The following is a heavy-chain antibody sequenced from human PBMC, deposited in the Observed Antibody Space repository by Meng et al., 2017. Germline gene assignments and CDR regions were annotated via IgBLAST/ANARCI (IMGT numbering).Heavy chain of an antibody. CDR2: IIPIFATA. V-gene: IGHV1-69*01. CDR1: GGTFRSYA. Sequence: QVQVVQSGAEVKRPGSSGKGSCKACGGTFRSYAISWVRQAPGQGLEWMGGIIPIFATANYAQKFRGRVTITADESTSTAYMELSSLRSEDTAVYYCAKEVDNWFDPWGQGTLVTVSS. D-gene: IGHD2-15*01. CDR3: AKEVDNWFDP. J-gene: IGHJ5*02.